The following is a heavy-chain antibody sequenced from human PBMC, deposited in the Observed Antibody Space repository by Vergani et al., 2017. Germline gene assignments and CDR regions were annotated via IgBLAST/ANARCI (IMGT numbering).Heavy chain of an antibody. J-gene: IGHJ4*02. D-gene: IGHD1-26*01. V-gene: IGHV3-23*01. Sequence: EVQLLESGGGLVQPGGSLRLSCAASGFTFSSYAMSWVRQAPGKGLEWVSAISGSGGSTYYADSVKGRFTISSDNSKNTLYLQMNSLSAEDTAVYYCAKSSTYSGSYPVDYWGQGTLVTVSS. CDR2: ISGSGGST. CDR1: GFTFSSYA. CDR3: AKSSTYSGSYPVDY.